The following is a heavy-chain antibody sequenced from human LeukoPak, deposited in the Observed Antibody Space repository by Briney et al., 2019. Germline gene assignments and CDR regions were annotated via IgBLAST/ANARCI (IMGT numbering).Heavy chain of an antibody. CDR1: GGSISSYY. CDR3: ATIAVAGNYYFDY. CDR2: IYTSGST. V-gene: IGHV4-4*07. Sequence: SETLSLTCTVSGGSISSYYGSWIRQPAGKGLEWIGRIYTSGSTNYNPSLKSRVTMSVDTSKNQFSLKLSSVTAADTAVYYCATIAVAGNYYFDYWGQGTLVTVSS. J-gene: IGHJ4*02. D-gene: IGHD6-19*01.